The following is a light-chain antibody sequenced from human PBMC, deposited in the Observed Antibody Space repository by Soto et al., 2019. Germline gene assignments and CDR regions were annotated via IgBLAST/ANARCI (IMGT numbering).Light chain of an antibody. Sequence: DIQLTQSPFFLSASVGARVTIICRASQGISSYLAWFQQKTGRAPNLLIYGESTLQSGVPSRFSGSGSGTDFTLTIRNMKTEDFATYYCQQLNAYPLTVGQGTRLEIK. J-gene: IGKJ5*01. CDR1: QGISSY. V-gene: IGKV1-9*01. CDR3: QQLNAYPLT. CDR2: GES.